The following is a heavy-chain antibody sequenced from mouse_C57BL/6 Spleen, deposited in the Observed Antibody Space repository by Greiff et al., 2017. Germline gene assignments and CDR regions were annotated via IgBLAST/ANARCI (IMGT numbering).Heavy chain of an antibody. J-gene: IGHJ1*03. D-gene: IGHD2-4*01. CDR1: GYTFTSYW. CDR2: IDPNSGGT. V-gene: IGHV1-72*01. CDR3: ERYDCDDWYFDV. Sequence: VQLQQPGAELVKPGASVKLSCKASGYTFTSYWMHWVKQRPGRGLEWIGRIDPNSGGTKYNEKFKGKATLTVDKTSNTAYMQLSSLTSEDSAVYYCERYDCDDWYFDVWGTGTTVTVSS.